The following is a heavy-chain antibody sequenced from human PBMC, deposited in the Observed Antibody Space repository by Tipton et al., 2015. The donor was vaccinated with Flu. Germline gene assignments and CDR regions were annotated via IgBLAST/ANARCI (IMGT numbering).Heavy chain of an antibody. J-gene: IGHJ6*03. CDR3: ARLHSFYFYMDV. V-gene: IGHV4-39*01. CDR1: GESITSTSYY. D-gene: IGHD4-11*01. Sequence: TLSLTCIVSGESITSTSYYWSWIRQPPGKGLEWIGSFYYTGDTFYKPSLKSRATISVDMSKKQFSLNLRSVTAADTAVYYCARLHSFYFYMDVWGKGTTVTVSS. CDR2: FYYTGDT.